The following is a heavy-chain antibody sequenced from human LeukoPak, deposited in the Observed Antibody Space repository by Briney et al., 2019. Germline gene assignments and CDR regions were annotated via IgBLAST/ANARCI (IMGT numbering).Heavy chain of an antibody. CDR1: GYTFTSYG. Sequence: GASVKVSCKASGYTFTSYGISWVRQAPGQGLEWTGWISAYNGNTNYAQKLQGRVTMTTDTSTSTAYMELRSLRSDDTAVYYCARDYDFWSGYLGGYWGQGTLVTVSS. D-gene: IGHD3-3*01. CDR3: ARDYDFWSGYLGGY. V-gene: IGHV1-18*01. J-gene: IGHJ4*02. CDR2: ISAYNGNT.